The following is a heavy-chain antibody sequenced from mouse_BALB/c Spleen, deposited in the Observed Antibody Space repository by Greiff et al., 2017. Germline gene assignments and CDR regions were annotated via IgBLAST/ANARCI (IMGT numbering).Heavy chain of an antibody. V-gene: IGHV7-3*02. J-gene: IGHJ4*01. CDR3: ARPAPYYAMDD. Sequence: DVMLVESGGGLVQPGRSLRLSCATSGFSFTDYYMSWVRQPPGKALEWLGFIRNKANGNTTEYSASVKGRFTISRDNSQSILYLQMNTLRAEDSATYYCARPAPYYAMDDWGQGTSVTVSS. CDR2: IRNKANGNTT. CDR1: GFSFTDYY.